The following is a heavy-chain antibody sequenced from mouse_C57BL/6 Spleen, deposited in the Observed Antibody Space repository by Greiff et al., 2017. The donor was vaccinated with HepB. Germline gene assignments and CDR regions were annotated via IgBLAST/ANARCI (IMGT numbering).Heavy chain of an antibody. Sequence: EVQLVESGGGLVQPKGSLKLSCAASGFTFNTYAMHWVRQAPGKGLELVARIRSKSSNYATYYADSVKDRFTISRDDSQSMLYLQMNNLKTEDTAMYYCVRDSPYGSGFAYWGQGTLVTVSA. J-gene: IGHJ3*01. CDR1: GFTFNTYA. V-gene: IGHV10-3*01. D-gene: IGHD2-2*01. CDR2: IRSKSSNYAT. CDR3: VRDSPYGSGFAY.